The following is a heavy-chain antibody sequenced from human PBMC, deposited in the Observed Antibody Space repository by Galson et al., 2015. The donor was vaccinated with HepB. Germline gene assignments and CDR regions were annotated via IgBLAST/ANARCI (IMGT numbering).Heavy chain of an antibody. CDR2: ISSQSWTI. J-gene: IGHJ2*01. CDR3: ARGSGPTGNHYWYFDL. CDR1: GFSLSAYS. Sequence: SLRLSCAVSGFSLSAYSMSWVRRAPGKGLEWISYISSQSWTIYHADSVKGRFTISRDNARNSLDLQMTSLRAEDTAVYYCARGSGPTGNHYWYFDLWGRGTLVTVSS. V-gene: IGHV3-48*01. D-gene: IGHD1-14*01.